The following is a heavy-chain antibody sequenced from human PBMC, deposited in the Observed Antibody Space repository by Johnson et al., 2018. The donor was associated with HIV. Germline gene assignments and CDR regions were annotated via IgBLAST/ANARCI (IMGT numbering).Heavy chain of an antibody. D-gene: IGHD3-22*01. CDR2: ISYDGSNK. CDR3: AKGIVVGVRAFDI. Sequence: QMQLVESGGGVVQPGRSLRLSCAASGFTFSSYAMHWVRQAPGKGLEWVAVISYDGSNKYYADSVKGRFTISRDTSKNTLYLQMNSLRAEDTAVYYCAKGIVVGVRAFDIWGQGTMVTVSS. V-gene: IGHV3-30-3*01. J-gene: IGHJ3*02. CDR1: GFTFSSYA.